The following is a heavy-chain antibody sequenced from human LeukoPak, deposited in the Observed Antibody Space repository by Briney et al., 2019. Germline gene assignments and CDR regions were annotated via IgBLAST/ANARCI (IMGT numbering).Heavy chain of an antibody. V-gene: IGHV3-7*01. CDR3: ARGLAAFRDYYGSGSLDY. CDR1: GFTFSSYW. J-gene: IGHJ4*02. D-gene: IGHD3-10*01. Sequence: GGSLRLSCAASGFTFSSYWMSWVRQAPGKGLEGVANIKQDGSEKYYVDSVKGRFTISRDNAKNSLYLQMNSLRAEDTAVYYCARGLAAFRDYYGSGSLDYWGQGALVTVSS. CDR2: IKQDGSEK.